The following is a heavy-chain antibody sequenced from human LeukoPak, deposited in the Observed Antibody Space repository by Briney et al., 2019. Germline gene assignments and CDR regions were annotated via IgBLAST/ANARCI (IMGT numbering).Heavy chain of an antibody. CDR1: GYSFVSHW. J-gene: IGHJ3*02. CDR3: ARRPSYDFWSGYYGVDGLDI. Sequence: LGESLMISCKASGYSFVSHWIVWVRQMPGKGLEWLGIIFPGDSDTRYSPSFQGQVTISADKSINTAYLQWNSLRASDTAMYYCARRPSYDFWSGYYGVDGLDIWGQGTMVTVSS. D-gene: IGHD3-3*01. V-gene: IGHV5-51*01. CDR2: IFPGDSDT.